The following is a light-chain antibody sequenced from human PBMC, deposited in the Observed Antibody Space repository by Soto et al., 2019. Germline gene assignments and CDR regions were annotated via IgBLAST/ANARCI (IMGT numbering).Light chain of an antibody. CDR1: QSISSN. CDR3: QQYNNWPRAT. CDR2: RTS. V-gene: IGKV3-15*01. J-gene: IGKJ4*01. Sequence: EIVMTQPPATLSVSPGERATLSCRASQSISSNLAWYQRKPGQAPRLLMFRTSSRATGFPARFSGSGSGTEFNLTISSLQSEDFGVYYCQQYNNWPRATFGGGTKVDIK.